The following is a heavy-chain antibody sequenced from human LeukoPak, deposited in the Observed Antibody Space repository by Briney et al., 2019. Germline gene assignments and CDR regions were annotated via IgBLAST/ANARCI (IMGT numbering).Heavy chain of an antibody. CDR2: ISGSGGST. CDR1: GFTFSSYA. CDR3: AKALTSMVRGVIIN. D-gene: IGHD3-10*01. Sequence: GGSLSLSCAASGFTFSSYAMSWVRQAPGKGLEWVSAISGSGGSTYYADSVKGRFTISRDNSKNTLYLQMNSLRAEDTAVYYCAKALTSMVRGVIINWGQGTLVTVSS. J-gene: IGHJ4*02. V-gene: IGHV3-23*01.